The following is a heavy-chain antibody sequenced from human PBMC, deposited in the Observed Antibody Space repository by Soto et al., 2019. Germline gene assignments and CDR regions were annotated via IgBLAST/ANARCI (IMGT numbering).Heavy chain of an antibody. CDR1: GFTFSSYG. D-gene: IGHD2-2*01. V-gene: IGHV3-33*01. CDR3: ARDSYCGSTSCQNPSVSGAFDI. CDR2: IWYDGSNK. J-gene: IGHJ3*02. Sequence: HPGGSLRLSCAASGFTFSSYGVHWVRQAPGKGQEWVAVIWYDGSNKYYADSVKGRFTISRDNSKNTLYLQMDSLRAEDTAVYYCARDSYCGSTSCQNPSVSGAFDIWGQGTMVTVSS.